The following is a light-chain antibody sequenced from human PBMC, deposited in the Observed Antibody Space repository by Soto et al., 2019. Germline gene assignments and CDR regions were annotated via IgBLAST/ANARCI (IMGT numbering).Light chain of an antibody. V-gene: IGKV1-5*01. J-gene: IGKJ1*01. Sequence: IQMPQSPSTLSASVGDRVTITCRASHNIYSRLAWYQQKPGKAPRLLIHDASSLESGVPARFSGSGSGKEFTLSISSLQPDDFATYYCQQYNYYWTFGQGTKVDIK. CDR1: HNIYSR. CDR3: QQYNYYWT. CDR2: DAS.